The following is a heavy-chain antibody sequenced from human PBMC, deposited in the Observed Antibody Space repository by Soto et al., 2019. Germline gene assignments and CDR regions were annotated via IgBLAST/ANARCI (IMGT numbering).Heavy chain of an antibody. CDR2: INPTDGST. Sequence: QVQLVQSGAEVKKPGASVKVACKASGYSFTSYYMHWVRQAPGQGLEWMGIINPTDGSTTYARRFQGRVFVTRDTSTSTVYMELSSLRSEDTALYYCARGISGGWSEGYYWGQGTLVTVSS. J-gene: IGHJ4*02. V-gene: IGHV1-46*03. CDR1: GYSFTSYY. D-gene: IGHD6-19*01. CDR3: ARGISGGWSEGYY.